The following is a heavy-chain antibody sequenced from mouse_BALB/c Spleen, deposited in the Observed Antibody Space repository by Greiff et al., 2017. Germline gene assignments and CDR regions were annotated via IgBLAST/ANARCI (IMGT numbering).Heavy chain of an antibody. D-gene: IGHD1-1*01. CDR3: ARHGYYGSSYWYFDV. CDR2: ISSGGSYT. V-gene: IGHV5-6*01. Sequence: EVKLQESGGDLVKPGGSLKLSCAASGFTFSSYGMSWVRQTPDKRLEWVATISSGGSYTYYPDSVKGRFTISRDNAKNTLYLQMSSLKSEDTAMYYCARHGYYGSSYWYFDVWGAGTTVTVSS. CDR1: GFTFSSYG. J-gene: IGHJ1*01.